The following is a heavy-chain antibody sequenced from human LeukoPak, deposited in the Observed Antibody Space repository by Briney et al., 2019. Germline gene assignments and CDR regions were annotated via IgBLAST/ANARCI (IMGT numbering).Heavy chain of an antibody. V-gene: IGHV4-59*01. Sequence: SETLSLTCTVSGGSISTYYWSWIRQPPGKELEWIGYISYSGSTNYNPSLKSRVTISVDTSKNQFSLKLSSVSAADTAVYYCARLTVPLRFDPWGQGTLVTVSS. D-gene: IGHD2-2*01. CDR1: GGSISTYY. CDR2: ISYSGST. CDR3: ARLTVPLRFDP. J-gene: IGHJ5*02.